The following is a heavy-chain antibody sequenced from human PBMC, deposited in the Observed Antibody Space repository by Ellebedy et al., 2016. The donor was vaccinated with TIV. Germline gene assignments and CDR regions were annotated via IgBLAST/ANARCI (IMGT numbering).Heavy chain of an antibody. D-gene: IGHD5-12*01. Sequence: GESLKISCAASGFTFSNAWMSWVRQAPGKGLEWIGRIKSKTDGGTIEYAAPVKARFTISRDDSKNTLYLQMNSLKTEDTAVYSCPTEWLFAYWGQGTLVTVSS. V-gene: IGHV3-15*01. J-gene: IGHJ4*02. CDR1: GFTFSNAW. CDR2: IKSKTDGGTI. CDR3: PTEWLFAY.